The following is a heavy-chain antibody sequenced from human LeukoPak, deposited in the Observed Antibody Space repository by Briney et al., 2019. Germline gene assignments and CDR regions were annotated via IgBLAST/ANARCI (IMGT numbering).Heavy chain of an antibody. Sequence: GGSLRLSCITSGFAFNTYAMHWVRQAPGKGLEWISYISPASNTIYYADSVKGRFTISRDNAKNSVFLQISSLRDEDTAVYYCARDRPNILGLDPWGQGTLVTVSS. CDR3: ARDRPNILGLDP. J-gene: IGHJ5*02. CDR1: GFAFNTYA. D-gene: IGHD2/OR15-2a*01. CDR2: ISPASNTI. V-gene: IGHV3-48*02.